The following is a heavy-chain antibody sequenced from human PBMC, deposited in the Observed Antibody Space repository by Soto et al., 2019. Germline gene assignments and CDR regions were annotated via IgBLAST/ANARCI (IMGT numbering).Heavy chain of an antibody. CDR1: GYTFTSYD. J-gene: IGHJ6*03. V-gene: IGHV1-8*01. CDR3: ARGDEVATILRYYYYYMDV. CDR2: MNPNSGNT. Sequence: ASVKVSCKASGYTFTSYDINWVRQATGQGLEWMGWMNPNSGNTGYAQKFQGRVTMTRNTSISTAYMELSSLRSEDTAVYYCARGDEVATILRYYYYYMDVWGKGTTVTVSS. D-gene: IGHD5-12*01.